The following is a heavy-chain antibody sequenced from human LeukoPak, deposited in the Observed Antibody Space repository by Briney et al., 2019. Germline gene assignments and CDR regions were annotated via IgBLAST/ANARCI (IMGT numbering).Heavy chain of an antibody. Sequence: SETLSLTCTVSGGSISDSYWSWIRQPPGKGLVWIAYMYNSGSTNYNPSLKSRVTISIDTSKNQFSLKLSSLTAADTAIYYCARGIESYGDYGYWGQGILVTVSS. D-gene: IGHD4-17*01. CDR3: ARGIESYGDYGY. V-gene: IGHV4-59*01. CDR1: GGSISDSY. J-gene: IGHJ4*02. CDR2: MYNSGST.